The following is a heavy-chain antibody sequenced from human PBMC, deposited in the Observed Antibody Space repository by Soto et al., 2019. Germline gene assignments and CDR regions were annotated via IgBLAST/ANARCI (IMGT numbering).Heavy chain of an antibody. Sequence: SETLSLTCAVYGGSFSGYYWSWIRQPPGKGLEWIGEINHSGSTNYNPSLKSRVTISVDTSKNQFSLKLSSVTAADTAVYYCARVVVGITIFGVVVSRTMDVWGKGTTVTVSS. J-gene: IGHJ6*04. D-gene: IGHD3-3*01. V-gene: IGHV4-34*01. CDR3: ARVVVGITIFGVVVSRTMDV. CDR2: INHSGST. CDR1: GGSFSGYY.